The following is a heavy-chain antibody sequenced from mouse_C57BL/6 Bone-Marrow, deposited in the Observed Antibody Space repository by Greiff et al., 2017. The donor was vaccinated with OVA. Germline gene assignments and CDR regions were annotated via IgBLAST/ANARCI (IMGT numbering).Heavy chain of an antibody. Sequence: EVQLVESGGDLVKPGGSLKLSCAASGFTFSSYGMSWVRQTPDKRLEWVATIRSGGSYNYYPDSVKGRFTISRDNAKNTLYLQMSSLQSEDTAMYYCASLLYSRFAYWGQGTLVTVSA. V-gene: IGHV5-6*01. CDR2: IRSGGSYN. CDR3: ASLLYSRFAY. CDR1: GFTFSSYG. D-gene: IGHD2-12*01. J-gene: IGHJ3*01.